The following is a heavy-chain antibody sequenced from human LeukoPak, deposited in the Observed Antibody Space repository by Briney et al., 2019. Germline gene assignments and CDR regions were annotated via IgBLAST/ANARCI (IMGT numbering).Heavy chain of an antibody. CDR2: ISSSSSYI. V-gene: IGHV3-21*01. CDR3: ARDVNNDYDFWSGRAYYYYYMDV. CDR1: GFTFSSYS. J-gene: IGHJ6*03. D-gene: IGHD3-3*01. Sequence: GGSLRLSCAASGFTFSSYSMNWVRQAPGKGLEWVSSISSSSSYIYYADSVKGRFTISRDNAKNSLYLQMNSLRAEDTAVYYCARDVNNDYDFWSGRAYYYYYMDVWGKGTTVTVSS.